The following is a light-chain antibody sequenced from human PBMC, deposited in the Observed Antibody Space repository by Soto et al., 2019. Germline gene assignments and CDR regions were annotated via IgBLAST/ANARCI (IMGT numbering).Light chain of an antibody. V-gene: IGKV1-5*03. CDR3: QQYDGYSLWT. CDR2: KAS. J-gene: IGKJ1*01. CDR1: QSVSSW. Sequence: DIQMTQSPSTLSASLGDRVTITCRASQSVSSWLAWYQQKPGKAPKLLIYKASSLEYGVPSRFSGSGSGTEFTLTISSLQPDDFATYYCQQYDGYSLWTFGQGTKVDIK.